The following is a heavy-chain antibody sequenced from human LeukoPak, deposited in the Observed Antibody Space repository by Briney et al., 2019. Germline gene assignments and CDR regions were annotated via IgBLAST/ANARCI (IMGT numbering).Heavy chain of an antibody. CDR1: GGSISTYY. J-gene: IGHJ4*02. CDR3: ARTKGGGDSVDY. CDR2: IHNSVT. D-gene: IGHD2-21*01. V-gene: IGHV4-59*12. Sequence: PSETLSLTCTVSGGSISTYYWTWIRQPPGKGLEWIGYIHNSVTNSKPSLKSRVTISVDRSKNQFSLRLSSVTAADTALYYCARTKGGGDSVDYWGQGTLVTVSS.